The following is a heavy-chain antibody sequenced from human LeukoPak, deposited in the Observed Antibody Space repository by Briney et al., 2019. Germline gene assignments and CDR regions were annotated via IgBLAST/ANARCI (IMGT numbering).Heavy chain of an antibody. Sequence: ASVKVSCKASGYTFTSYDINWVRQATGQGLEWMGWMNPNSSNTGYAQKFQGRVTMTRNTSISTAYMELSSLRSEDTAVYYCARGPDILTGSGFDYWGQGTLVTVSS. CDR1: GYTFTSYD. CDR2: MNPNSSNT. CDR3: ARGPDILTGSGFDY. V-gene: IGHV1-8*01. D-gene: IGHD3-9*01. J-gene: IGHJ4*02.